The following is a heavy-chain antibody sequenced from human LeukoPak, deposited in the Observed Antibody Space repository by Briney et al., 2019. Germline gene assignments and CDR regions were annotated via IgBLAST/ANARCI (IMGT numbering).Heavy chain of an antibody. D-gene: IGHD2-2*03. J-gene: IGHJ4*02. Sequence: GGSLRLSCAASGFSFSHYAMSWGRQAPTRGLEWVSSLRGDGETFYADSVKGRFNLSRDDSRNTVFLQLNNLRVDDTAVYYCARASWISRADAVWWGQGTLVTVST. CDR3: ARASWISRADAVW. V-gene: IGHV3-23*01. CDR2: LRGDGET. CDR1: GFSFSHYA.